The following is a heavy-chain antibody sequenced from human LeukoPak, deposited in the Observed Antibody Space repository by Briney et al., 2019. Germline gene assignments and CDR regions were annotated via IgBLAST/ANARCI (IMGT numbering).Heavy chain of an antibody. CDR1: GFIVSSDY. Sequence: LRLSCAVSGFIVSSDYMSWIRQPPGKGLEWIGYIYYSGSTYYNPSLKSRVTISVDTSKNQFSLKLSSVTAADTAVYYCARYGGNSPFDYWGQGTLVTVSS. V-gene: IGHV4-30-4*01. CDR2: IYYSGST. CDR3: ARYGGNSPFDY. J-gene: IGHJ4*02. D-gene: IGHD4-23*01.